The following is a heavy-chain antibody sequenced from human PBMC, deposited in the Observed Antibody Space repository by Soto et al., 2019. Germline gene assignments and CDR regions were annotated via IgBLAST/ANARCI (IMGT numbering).Heavy chain of an antibody. J-gene: IGHJ4*02. CDR3: ARGSFVAAAAAAYYFDY. D-gene: IGHD6-13*01. V-gene: IGHV4-4*02. CDR1: GGSISSSNW. Sequence: SETLSLTCAVSGGSISSSNWWSWVRQPPGKGLEWIGEIYHSGSTNYNPSLKSRVTISVDKSRNQFSLKLSSVTAADTAVYYCARGSFVAAAAAAYYFDYWGQGTLVTVSS. CDR2: IYHSGST.